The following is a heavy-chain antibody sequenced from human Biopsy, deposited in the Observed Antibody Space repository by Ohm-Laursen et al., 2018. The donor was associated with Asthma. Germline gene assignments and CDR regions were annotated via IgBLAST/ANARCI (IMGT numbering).Heavy chain of an antibody. Sequence: SETLSLTCSLSSGSGGYMRSGNYYWGWIRQPPGKGLEWIGSIYYSGTTYYNPSLEIRVTVSADTSKNQFSLKLTSVTAADTAVYYCVRGSSSWHHGPFHYYCGLDVWGQGTTATVSS. D-gene: IGHD6-13*01. V-gene: IGHV4-39*01. CDR3: VRGSSSWHHGPFHYYCGLDV. CDR1: SGSGGYMRSGNYY. J-gene: IGHJ6*02. CDR2: IYYSGTT.